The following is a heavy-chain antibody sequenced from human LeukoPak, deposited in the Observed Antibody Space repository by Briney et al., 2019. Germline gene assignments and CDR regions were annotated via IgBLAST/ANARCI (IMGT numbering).Heavy chain of an antibody. V-gene: IGHV1-2*06. J-gene: IGHJ4*02. CDR2: TNPNSGGT. D-gene: IGHD3-10*02. CDR3: ARGFLFGELLHDY. CDR1: GYTFTGYY. Sequence: ASVKVSCKASGYTFTGYYMHWVRQAPGQGLEWMGRTNPNSGGTNYAQKFQGRVTMTRDTSISTAYMELSRLRSDDTAVYYCARGFLFGELLHDYWGQGTLVTVSS.